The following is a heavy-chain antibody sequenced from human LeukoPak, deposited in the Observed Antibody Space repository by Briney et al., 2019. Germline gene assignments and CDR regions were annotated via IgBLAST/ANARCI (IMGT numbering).Heavy chain of an antibody. CDR1: GFTFSSYS. Sequence: AGGSLRLSCAASGFTFSSYSMNWVRQAPGKGLEWVSSISSSSSYIYYADSVKGRFTIPRDNAKNSLYLQMNSLRAEDTAVYYCAGRGRAPRPGYYGMDVWGQGTTVTVSS. J-gene: IGHJ6*02. CDR2: ISSSSSYI. CDR3: AGRGRAPRPGYYGMDV. D-gene: IGHD2-2*01. V-gene: IGHV3-21*04.